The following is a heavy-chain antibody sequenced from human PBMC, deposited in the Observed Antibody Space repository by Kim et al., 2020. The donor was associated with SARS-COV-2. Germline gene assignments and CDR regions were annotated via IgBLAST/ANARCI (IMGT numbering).Heavy chain of an antibody. Sequence: GGSLRLSCAASGFTFSNYVMHWVRQAPGRGLEWVTLIWYDGSDGYYAESVKGRFTISRDNSQNTLYLQMNSLRVEDTAVYYCAREPAGDYGMDVWGQGTTVTVSS. CDR1: GFTFSNYV. CDR2: IWYDGSDG. J-gene: IGHJ6*02. V-gene: IGHV3-30*04. CDR3: AREPAGDYGMDV. D-gene: IGHD3-10*01.